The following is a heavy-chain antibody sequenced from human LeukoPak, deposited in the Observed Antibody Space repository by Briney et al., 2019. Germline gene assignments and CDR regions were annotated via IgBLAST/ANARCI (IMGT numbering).Heavy chain of an antibody. CDR1: GFAFSTCS. CDR2: ISWNSVDV. V-gene: IGHV3-9*01. CDR3: TTGNDILTSFYE. J-gene: IGHJ4*02. D-gene: IGHD3-9*01. Sequence: GGSLRLSCAASGFAFSTCSLNWVRQAPGRGLEWVSGISWNSVDVVYTASVRGRFTISRDNAKNSSYLQMKNLRPEDTALYYCTTGNDILTSFYEWGLGTLVTVSS.